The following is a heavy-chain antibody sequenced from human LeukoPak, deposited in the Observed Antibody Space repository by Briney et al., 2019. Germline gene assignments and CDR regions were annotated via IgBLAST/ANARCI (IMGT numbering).Heavy chain of an antibody. J-gene: IGHJ5*02. V-gene: IGHV4-39*01. Sequence: PSETLSLTCTVSGGSINSSRHFWGWIRQSPGKGLEWIGSIYYSGSTYYNASLKSRVTISVDTSKKQFSLKLSSVTAADTAVYYCARFQTYYGGFSWFDPWGQGTLVTVSS. CDR1: GGSINSSRHF. D-gene: IGHD3-16*01. CDR3: ARFQTYYGGFSWFDP. CDR2: IYYSGST.